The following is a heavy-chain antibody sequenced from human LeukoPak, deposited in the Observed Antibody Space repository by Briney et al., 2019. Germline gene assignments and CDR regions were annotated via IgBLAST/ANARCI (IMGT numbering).Heavy chain of an antibody. Sequence: PETLSLTCTVSGGSINNYYWSWIRQAAGKGLEWIGRIYSSGSTKTNPSLKSRVTMPVDMSKNQFSLRLSSVTAADTAVYYCARGNNYGSFNDFWGQGTLVTVSS. D-gene: IGHD3-10*01. J-gene: IGHJ4*02. CDR2: IYSSGST. V-gene: IGHV4-4*07. CDR1: GGSINNYY. CDR3: ARGNNYGSFNDF.